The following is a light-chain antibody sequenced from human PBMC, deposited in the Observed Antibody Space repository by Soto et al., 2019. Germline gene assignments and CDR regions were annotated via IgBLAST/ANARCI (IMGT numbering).Light chain of an antibody. J-gene: IGLJ2*01. CDR1: SGSVSTTYY. CDR3: MLYMGGGLVV. CDR2: STN. Sequence: QTVVTQEPSCSVSPGGTVTLTCGLTSGSVSTTYYPSWYQQTPGQAPRTPSYSTNIRSSGVPDRFSGSILGNKAALTITGAQADDESDYHCMLYMGGGLVVFGGGTKLTVL. V-gene: IGLV8-61*01.